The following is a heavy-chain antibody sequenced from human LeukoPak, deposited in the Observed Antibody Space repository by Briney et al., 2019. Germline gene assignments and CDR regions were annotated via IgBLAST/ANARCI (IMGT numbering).Heavy chain of an antibody. J-gene: IGHJ2*01. Sequence: ASVKVSCKASGYTFTDYYMHWVRQAPGQGLEWMGWISPNSGGTNYAQKFQGRVTMTRDTSITTAYMELSRLSSDDTAVYYCARHPGKVTNDWYFDLWGRGTLVTVSS. CDR1: GYTFTDYY. V-gene: IGHV1-2*02. CDR2: ISPNSGGT. D-gene: IGHD4-23*01. CDR3: ARHPGKVTNDWYFDL.